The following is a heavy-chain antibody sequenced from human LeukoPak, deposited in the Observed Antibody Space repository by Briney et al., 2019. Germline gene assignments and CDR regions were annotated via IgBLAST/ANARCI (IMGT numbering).Heavy chain of an antibody. Sequence: SETLSLTCTVSGASISSSTYYWGWIRQPPGKGLEWIGSIYYSGSTNYNPSLKSRVTISVDTSRNQFSLKLSSVTAADTAVYYCARVRMVRGIISFDYWAREPWSPSPQ. V-gene: IGHV4-39*07. CDR1: GASISSSTYY. J-gene: IGHJ4*02. CDR2: IYYSGST. CDR3: ARVRMVRGIISFDY. D-gene: IGHD3-10*01.